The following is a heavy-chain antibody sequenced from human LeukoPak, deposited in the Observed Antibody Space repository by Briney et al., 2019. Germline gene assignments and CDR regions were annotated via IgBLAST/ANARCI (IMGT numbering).Heavy chain of an antibody. J-gene: IGHJ3*02. Sequence: GASVKGSCKASGYTFTGYYMHWVRQAPGQGLEWIGWINPNSGGTNYSQKLQGSVTMTRSTSISRAYKELSRLRSDDTAVYDCARGVLVVAAWVTQDAFDIWGQGTMVTVSS. CDR2: INPNSGGT. D-gene: IGHD2-15*01. CDR1: GYTFTGYY. CDR3: ARGVLVVAAWVTQDAFDI. V-gene: IGHV1-2*02.